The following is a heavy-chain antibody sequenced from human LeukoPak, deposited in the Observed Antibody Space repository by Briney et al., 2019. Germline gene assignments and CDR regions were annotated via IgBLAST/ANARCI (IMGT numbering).Heavy chain of an antibody. D-gene: IGHD5-24*01. J-gene: IGHJ4*02. CDR2: IYYSGST. CDR3: ARGVQEMGY. V-gene: IGHV4-39*01. CDR1: GGSISSSSYY. Sequence: PSETLSLTCTVSGGSISSSSYYWGWIRQPPGKGLEWIGSIYYSGSTYYNPSLKSRVTISVDTSKNQFSLKLSSVTAADTAVYYCARGVQEMGYWGQGTLVTVSS.